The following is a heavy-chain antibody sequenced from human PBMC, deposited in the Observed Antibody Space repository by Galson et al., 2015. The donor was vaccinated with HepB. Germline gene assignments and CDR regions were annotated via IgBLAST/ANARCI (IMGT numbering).Heavy chain of an antibody. V-gene: IGHV1-46*01. CDR1: GYTFTRYY. J-gene: IGHJ2*01. D-gene: IGHD6-6*01. CDR3: ARGTAVRPHWYFDL. CDR2: INPSGGST. Sequence: SVKVSCKASGYTFTRYYMHWVRQAPGQGLEWMGIINPSGGSTSYAQKFQGRVTLTRDTSTSTFYMELSSLRSEDTAVFYCARGTAVRPHWYFDLWGRGTLVTVSS.